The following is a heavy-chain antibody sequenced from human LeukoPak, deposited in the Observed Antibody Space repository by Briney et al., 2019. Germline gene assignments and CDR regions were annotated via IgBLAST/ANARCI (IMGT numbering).Heavy chain of an antibody. CDR1: GYTFTSYD. D-gene: IGHD3-9*01. CDR3: ARVDILTGYYFFDS. Sequence: ASVKVSCKASGYTFTSYDISWVRQAPGQGLEWMGWISSNDGNTYYVQNFQGRVTMTTDTSTSTAYMELRSLRSDDTAVYYCARVDILTGYYFFDSWGQGTLVTVSS. V-gene: IGHV1-18*01. CDR2: ISSNDGNT. J-gene: IGHJ4*02.